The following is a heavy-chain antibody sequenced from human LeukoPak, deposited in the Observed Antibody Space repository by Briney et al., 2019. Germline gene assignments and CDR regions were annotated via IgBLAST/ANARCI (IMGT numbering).Heavy chain of an antibody. D-gene: IGHD5-12*01. Sequence: ASVKVSCKASGYTFTGYYMHWVRQAPGQGLEWMGWINPNSGGTNYAQKFQGRVTMTRDTSISTAYMELSRLRSDDTAVYYCARDKSIAAWIYDYWGQGTLVTVSS. J-gene: IGHJ4*02. CDR2: INPNSGGT. CDR1: GYTFTGYY. CDR3: ARDKSIAAWIYDY. V-gene: IGHV1-2*02.